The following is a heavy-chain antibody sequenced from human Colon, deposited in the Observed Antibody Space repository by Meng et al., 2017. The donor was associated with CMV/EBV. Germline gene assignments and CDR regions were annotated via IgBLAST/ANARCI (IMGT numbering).Heavy chain of an antibody. CDR1: GYSFTHNG. CDR2: ISGFKGNT. CDR3: ARDSTATYNPPYYSYYGLDV. J-gene: IGHJ6*02. Sequence: ASVKVSCKASGYSFTHNGISWVRQAPGQGLEWMGWISGFKGNTKYAQKFQGRVTMTTDTSTSTAYMELGSLRSDDTAVYYCARDSTATYNPPYYSYYGLDVWGQGTTVTVSS. D-gene: IGHD1-14*01. V-gene: IGHV1-18*01.